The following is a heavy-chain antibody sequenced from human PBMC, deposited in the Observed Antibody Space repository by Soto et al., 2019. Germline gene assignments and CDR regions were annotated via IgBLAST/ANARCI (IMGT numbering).Heavy chain of an antibody. Sequence: PGGSLRLSCAASGFTFSSYAMSWVRQAPGKGLEWVSAISGSGGSTYYADSVKGRFTISRDNSKNTLYPQMNSLRAEDTAVYYCAKDRWVVTEHDAFDIWGQGTMVTVSS. CDR1: GFTFSSYA. J-gene: IGHJ3*02. V-gene: IGHV3-23*01. D-gene: IGHD2-21*02. CDR2: ISGSGGST. CDR3: AKDRWVVTEHDAFDI.